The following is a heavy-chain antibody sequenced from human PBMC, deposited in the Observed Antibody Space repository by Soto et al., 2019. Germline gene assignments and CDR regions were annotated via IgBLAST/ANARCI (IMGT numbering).Heavy chain of an antibody. CDR3: AGVEDEGGSYYD. CDR2: ISYDGFNK. Sequence: QVHLVESGGGMVHTGRSLRLSCAASGFTFNTYAMHWVRQAPGKGLEWVAVISYDGFNKYYTDSVKGRFTISRDNSKNTLYLQMNSLKPEDSAVYYCAGVEDEGGSYYDWGQGTLVTVSS. J-gene: IGHJ4*02. CDR1: GFTFNTYA. D-gene: IGHD1-26*01. V-gene: IGHV3-30*10.